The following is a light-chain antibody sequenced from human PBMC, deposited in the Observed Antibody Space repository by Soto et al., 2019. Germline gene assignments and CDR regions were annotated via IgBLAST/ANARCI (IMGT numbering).Light chain of an antibody. CDR1: QRVSSN. CDR3: RQYNNWPRGT. Sequence: EMVMTQSPATLSVSPGERATLSCRASQRVSSNLAWYQQKPGQAPRLLIYRASTRASGIPASFSGSGSGTEFTLTISSLQSEDFAVYYCRQYNNWPRGTFGQGTKVDSK. CDR2: RAS. V-gene: IGKV3-15*01. J-gene: IGKJ1*01.